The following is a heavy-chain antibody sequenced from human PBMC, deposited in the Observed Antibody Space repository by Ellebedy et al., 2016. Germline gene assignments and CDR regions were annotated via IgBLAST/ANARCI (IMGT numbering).Heavy chain of an antibody. CDR2: ISYDGTNK. CDR3: ARDAPYYMDV. J-gene: IGHJ6*03. V-gene: IGHV3-30-3*01. CDR1: GFTFSSYT. Sequence: GESLKISXAASGFTFSSYTMHWVRQAPGRGLEWVAVISYDGTNKNYADSVKGRFTLSRDNSKNSLYLQMNSLRSEDTAVYFCARDAPYYMDVWGKGTTVTVSS.